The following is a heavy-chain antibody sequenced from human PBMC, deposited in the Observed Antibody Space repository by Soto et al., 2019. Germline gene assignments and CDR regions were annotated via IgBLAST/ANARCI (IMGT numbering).Heavy chain of an antibody. J-gene: IGHJ3*02. CDR1: GYSFTSYA. CDR3: ARVGHKQWQARQANHGPSDI. V-gene: IGHV1-3*01. Sequence: ASVKVSCKASGYSFTSYAMHWVRQAPGQRLEWMGWINAGSGNTKYSQKFQGRVTITRDTSASTAYMELSSLRSEDTAVYYCARVGHKQWQARQANHGPSDIWSRGTIDIGSS. D-gene: IGHD6-19*01. CDR2: INAGSGNT.